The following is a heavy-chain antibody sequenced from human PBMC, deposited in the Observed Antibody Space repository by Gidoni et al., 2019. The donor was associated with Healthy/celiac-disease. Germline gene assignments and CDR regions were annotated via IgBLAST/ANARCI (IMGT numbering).Heavy chain of an antibody. Sequence: QLQLQESGPGLVKPSETLSLTCTVSGGSISSSSYYWGWIRQPPGKGLEWIGSIYYSGSTYYNPSLKSRVTISVDTSKNQFSLKLSSVTAADTAVYYCARRRSTIFGVNVPLYYFDYWGQGTLVTVSS. CDR2: IYYSGST. CDR3: ARRRSTIFGVNVPLYYFDY. J-gene: IGHJ4*02. D-gene: IGHD3-3*01. CDR1: GGSISSSSYY. V-gene: IGHV4-39*01.